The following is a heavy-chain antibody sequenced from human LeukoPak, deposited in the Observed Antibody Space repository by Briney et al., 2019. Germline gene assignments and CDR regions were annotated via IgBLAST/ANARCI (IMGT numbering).Heavy chain of an antibody. CDR2: INHSGST. CDR1: GGSFSGYY. V-gene: IGHV4-34*01. CDR3: ARGSLAYYFDY. J-gene: IGHJ4*02. Sequence: SETLSLTCAVYGGSFSGYYWSWIRQPPGKGLEWIGEINHSGSTNYNPSLKSRVTISVDTSKNQFSLKLSSVTAADTAVYCCARGSLAYYFDYWGQGTLVTVSS.